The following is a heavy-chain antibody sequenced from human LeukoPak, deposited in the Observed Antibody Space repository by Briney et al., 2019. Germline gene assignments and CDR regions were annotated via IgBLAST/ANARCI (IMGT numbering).Heavy chain of an antibody. Sequence: GGSLRLSCSASGFTFSSYAMHWVRQAPGKGLEYVSAISSNGCSTYYADSVKGRFTISRDNSKNTLYLQMSSLRAEDTAVYYCVTLGYCSGGSRYSGAFDIWGQGKMVTVSS. J-gene: IGHJ3*02. CDR1: GFTFSSYA. CDR3: VTLGYCSGGSRYSGAFDI. D-gene: IGHD2-15*01. CDR2: ISSNGCST. V-gene: IGHV3-64D*06.